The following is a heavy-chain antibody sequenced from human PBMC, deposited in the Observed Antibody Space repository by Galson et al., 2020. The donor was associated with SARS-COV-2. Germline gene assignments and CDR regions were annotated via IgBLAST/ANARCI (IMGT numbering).Heavy chain of an antibody. D-gene: IGHD1-26*01. CDR3: ARSGGGSYYGAVGY. J-gene: IGHJ4*02. CDR2: ISYDGSNK. V-gene: IGHV3-30*01. CDR1: GFTFSSYA. Sequence: GEYLKISCAASGFTFSSYAMHWVRQAPGKGLEWVAVISYDGSNKYYVDSVKGRFTISRDNSKNTLYLQMNSLRAEDTAVYYCARSGGGSYYGAVGYWGQGTLVTVSS.